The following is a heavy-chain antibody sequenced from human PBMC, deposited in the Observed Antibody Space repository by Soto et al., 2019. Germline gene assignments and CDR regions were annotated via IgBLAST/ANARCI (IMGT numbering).Heavy chain of an antibody. D-gene: IGHD1-20*01. CDR1: GASITGSFF. V-gene: IGHV4-61*02. Sequence: SETLSLTCTVSGASITGSFFWSWIRQPAGKGLEWIGRFSLSGTTNYNPSLRSRVTISVDTSNNQFSLKLTSVTAADTSVYYCARHGGQLGITGTMGNFDYWGQGSLVTVSS. CDR2: FSLSGTT. J-gene: IGHJ4*02. CDR3: ARHGGQLGITGTMGNFDY.